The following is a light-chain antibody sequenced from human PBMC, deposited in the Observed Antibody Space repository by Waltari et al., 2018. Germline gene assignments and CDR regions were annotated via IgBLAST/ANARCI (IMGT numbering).Light chain of an antibody. J-gene: IGLJ2*01. CDR3: QAWDTITVV. CDR2: LDS. V-gene: IGLV3-1*01. CDR1: DVGDKN. Sequence: SFDLTQPPSVSVSPGQTFSIACSSGDDVGDKNDCWYQQRPGQSPILVMFLDSVRPSGIPGRFSGSKSGNTATLTISETQPVDEAEYYCQAWDTITVVFGGGTKVTVL.